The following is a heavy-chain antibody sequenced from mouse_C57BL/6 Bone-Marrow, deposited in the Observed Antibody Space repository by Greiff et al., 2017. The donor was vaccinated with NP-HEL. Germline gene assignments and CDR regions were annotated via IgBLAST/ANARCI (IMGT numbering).Heavy chain of an antibody. D-gene: IGHD1-1*01. CDR1: GYTFTSYG. J-gene: IGHJ1*03. CDR2: IYPRSGNT. CDR3: ARRPNYYGSSPWYCDV. Sequence: QVQLQQSGAELARPGASVKLSCKASGYTFTSYGISWVKQRTGQGLEWIGEIYPRSGNTYYNEKFKGKATLTADKSSSTAYMELRSLTSEDSAVYFCARRPNYYGSSPWYCDVWGTGTTVTVSS. V-gene: IGHV1-81*01.